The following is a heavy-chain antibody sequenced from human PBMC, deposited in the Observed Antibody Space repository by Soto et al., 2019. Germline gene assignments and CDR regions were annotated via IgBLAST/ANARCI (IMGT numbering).Heavy chain of an antibody. CDR2: ISSSSSTI. CDR3: ARATYYDILTGYSNTPDAGEFFDY. CDR1: GFTFSSYS. D-gene: IGHD3-9*01. J-gene: IGHJ4*02. Sequence: GGSLRLSCAASGFTFSSYSMNWVRQAPGKGLEWVSYISSSSSTIYYADSVKGRFTISRDNAKNSLYLQMNSLRAEDTAVYYCARATYYDILTGYSNTPDAGEFFDYWGQGTLVTVSS. V-gene: IGHV3-48*01.